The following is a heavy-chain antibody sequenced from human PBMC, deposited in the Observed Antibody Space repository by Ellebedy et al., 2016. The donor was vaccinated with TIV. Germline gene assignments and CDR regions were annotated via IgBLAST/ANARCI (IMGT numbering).Heavy chain of an antibody. D-gene: IGHD3-22*01. CDR1: DYTFTYYG. CDR2: INTGNGNT. Sequence: ASVKVSCKASDYTFTYYGISWVRQAPGQRLEWMGWINTGNGNTEYSQNFQGRVTITADESTSTAYMELSSLRSEDTAVYYCARALREYYYDNSGYSVAYWGQGTPVTVSS. CDR3: ARALREYYYDNSGYSVAY. V-gene: IGHV1-3*04. J-gene: IGHJ4*02.